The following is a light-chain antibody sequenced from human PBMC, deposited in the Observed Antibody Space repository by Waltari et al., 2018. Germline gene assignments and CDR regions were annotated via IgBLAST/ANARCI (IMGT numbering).Light chain of an antibody. CDR1: QSVSSIY. Sequence: ELVLTQSPGTLSLSPGERATLSCRASQSVSSIYLAWYQQKPGQTPRLLIYGASRRATGIPDRFSGSGSGTDFTLTISRLEPEDSAVYYCQQYVSSPLTFGGGTKVEIK. CDR2: GAS. V-gene: IGKV3-20*01. CDR3: QQYVSSPLT. J-gene: IGKJ4*01.